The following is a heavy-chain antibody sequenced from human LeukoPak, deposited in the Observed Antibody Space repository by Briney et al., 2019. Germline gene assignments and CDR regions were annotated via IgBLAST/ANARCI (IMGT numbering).Heavy chain of an antibody. Sequence: PETLSLTCNVSGGSMSNIYYWGWIRQPPGKGLEWIGNIFYSGITYYNPSLRSRVTIAIDTSKNQFSLKLSSVTAADTAVYYCARGSNFGVAADYWGQGTLVTVSS. D-gene: IGHD3-3*01. V-gene: IGHV4-39*01. CDR1: GGSMSNIYY. J-gene: IGHJ4*02. CDR3: ARGSNFGVAADY. CDR2: IFYSGIT.